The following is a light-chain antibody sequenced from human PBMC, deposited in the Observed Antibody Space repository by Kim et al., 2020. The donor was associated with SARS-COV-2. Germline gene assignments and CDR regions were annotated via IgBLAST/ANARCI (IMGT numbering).Light chain of an antibody. J-gene: IGKJ4*01. CDR3: QQRGNWPPALT. CDR2: DAA. CDR1: HNIDIN. V-gene: IGKV3-11*01. Sequence: PGESAPLSCRASHNIDINLAWYQQTPGQPPRLLIYDAAIRAAGIPDRFSGSGSGTDFTLTIGSLAPEDFAVYYCQQRGNWPPALTFGGGTK.